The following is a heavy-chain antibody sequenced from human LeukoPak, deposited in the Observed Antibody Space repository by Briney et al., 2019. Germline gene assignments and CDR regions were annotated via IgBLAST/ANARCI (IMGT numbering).Heavy chain of an antibody. CDR1: GFTFSSYA. J-gene: IGHJ6*02. CDR3: ARPLWFGENYGMDV. CDR2: ITRSGGST. V-gene: IGHV3-23*01. Sequence: QSGGSLRLSCAASGFTFSSYAMSWVRQAPGRGLGWVSGITRSGGSTYSADSVKGRFTISRDNSKNTLYLQMNSLRAEDTAVYYCARPLWFGENYGMDVWGQGTTVTVSS. D-gene: IGHD3-10*01.